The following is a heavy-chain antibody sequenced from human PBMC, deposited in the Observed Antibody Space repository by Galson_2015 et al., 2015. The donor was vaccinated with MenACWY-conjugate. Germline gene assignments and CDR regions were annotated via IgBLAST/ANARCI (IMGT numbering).Heavy chain of an antibody. CDR2: IRDTGSL. Sequence: SETLSLTCTVSGASISSHHWSWFRQPPGKGLEWIAYIRDTGSLKDNPSLKSRVTMSADKSNNQFSLRLISVTAADTAVYYCARLPTWGSSFGYFDYWGRGILVAVSS. CDR1: GASISSHH. J-gene: IGHJ4*02. D-gene: IGHD7-27*01. CDR3: ARLPTWGSSFGYFDY. V-gene: IGHV4-59*08.